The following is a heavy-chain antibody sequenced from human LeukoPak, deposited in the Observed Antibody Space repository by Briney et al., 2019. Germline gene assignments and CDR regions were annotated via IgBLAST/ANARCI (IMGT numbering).Heavy chain of an antibody. D-gene: IGHD6-6*01. CDR1: GFTFSSYA. CDR3: AREEYSSSSGDY. J-gene: IGHJ4*02. V-gene: IGHV3-74*01. Sequence: PGRSLRLSCAASGFTFSSYAMHWVRQAPGKGLVWVSRINTEGSSTTYADSVKGRFTISRDNAKNTLYLQMNSLRAEDTAVYYCAREEYSSSSGDYWGQGTLVTVSS. CDR2: INTEGSST.